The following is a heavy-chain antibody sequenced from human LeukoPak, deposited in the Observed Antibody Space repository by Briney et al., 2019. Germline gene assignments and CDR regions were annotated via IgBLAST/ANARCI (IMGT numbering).Heavy chain of an antibody. J-gene: IGHJ5*02. CDR2: IYTSGST. Sequence: PSETLSLTCTVSGGSISSYYWSWIRQPAGKGLEWIGRIYTSGSTNYNPSLKSRVTMSVDTPKNQFSLKLSSVTAADTAVYYCARDNFVRGVIIHSWFDPWGQGTLVTVSS. CDR1: GGSISSYY. V-gene: IGHV4-4*07. D-gene: IGHD3-10*01. CDR3: ARDNFVRGVIIHSWFDP.